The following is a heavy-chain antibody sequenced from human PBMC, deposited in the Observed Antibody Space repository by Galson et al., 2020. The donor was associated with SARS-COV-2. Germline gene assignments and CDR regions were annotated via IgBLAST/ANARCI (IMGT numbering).Heavy chain of an antibody. V-gene: IGHV3-53*01. CDR3: AREDYGDYLSS. Sequence: GGSLRLSCAASGFTVSSNYMSWVRQAPGKGLEWVSVIYSGGSTYYADSVKGRFTISRDNSKNTLYLQMNSLRAEDTAVYYCAREDYGDYLSSWGQGTLVTVSS. CDR1: GFTVSSNY. D-gene: IGHD4-17*01. CDR2: IYSGGST. J-gene: IGHJ5*02.